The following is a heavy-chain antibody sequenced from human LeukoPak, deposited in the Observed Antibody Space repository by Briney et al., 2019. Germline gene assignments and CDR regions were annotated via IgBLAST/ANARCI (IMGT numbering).Heavy chain of an antibody. J-gene: IGHJ5*02. CDR2: IYYSGST. V-gene: IGHV4-31*02. Sequence: PSETLSLTWTVSGGSISSGGYYWSWIRQHPGKGLEWIGYIYYSGSTYYNPSLKSRVTISVDTSKNQFSLKLSSVTAADTAVYYCARDAIQGGIFQGPDYWFDPWGQGTLVTVSS. CDR1: GGSISSGGYY. D-gene: IGHD6-13*01. CDR3: ARDAIQGGIFQGPDYWFDP.